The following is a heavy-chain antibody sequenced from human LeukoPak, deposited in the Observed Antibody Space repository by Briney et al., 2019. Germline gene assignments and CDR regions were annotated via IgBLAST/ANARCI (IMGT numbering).Heavy chain of an antibody. J-gene: IGHJ5*02. CDR1: GYTFTSYG. D-gene: IGHD6-19*01. V-gene: IGHV1-18*01. CDR2: ISAYNGNT. Sequence: GASVKVSCKASGYTFTSYGISWVRQAPGQGLEWMGWISAYNGNTNYAQKFHGRVTITADKSTSTAYMELSSLRSEDTAVYYCVREGGSDWYSGWFDPWGQGTLVTVSS. CDR3: VREGGSDWYSGWFDP.